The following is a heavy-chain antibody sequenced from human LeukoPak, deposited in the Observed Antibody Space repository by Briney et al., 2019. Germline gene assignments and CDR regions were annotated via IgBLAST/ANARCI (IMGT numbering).Heavy chain of an antibody. Sequence: GESLRLSCAASGFTFSSFAMSWVRQAPGRGLEWVSSISGSGASTYYADSVKGRFTISRDNSRNTLYLQMSSLRAEATAVYYCAKSHSVAVAGTYSTYYFDSWGQGTLVTVSS. V-gene: IGHV3-23*01. J-gene: IGHJ4*02. CDR2: ISGSGAST. CDR1: GFTFSSFA. D-gene: IGHD6-19*01. CDR3: AKSHSVAVAGTYSTYYFDS.